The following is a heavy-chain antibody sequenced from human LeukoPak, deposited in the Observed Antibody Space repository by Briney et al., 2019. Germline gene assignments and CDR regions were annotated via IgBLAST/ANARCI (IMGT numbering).Heavy chain of an antibody. V-gene: IGHV1-18*01. CDR3: SRSGPGSCSGGSCYSSY. CDR2: ISAYNGNT. Sequence: ASVKVSCTASGYTFTNFGISWVRQAPGQGLEWMGWISAYNGNTNYAQRLQGRITMTTDTSTNTAYMELGSLRSDDTAVYYCSRSGPGSCSGGSCYSSYWGQGTLVTVSS. CDR1: GYTFTNFG. J-gene: IGHJ4*02. D-gene: IGHD2-15*01.